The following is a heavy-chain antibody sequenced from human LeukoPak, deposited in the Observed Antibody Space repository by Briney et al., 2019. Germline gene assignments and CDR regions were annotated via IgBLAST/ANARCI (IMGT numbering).Heavy chain of an antibody. CDR2: IYYSGNT. CDR3: AVDFGSHRVVY. Sequence: ASETLSLTCTVSGGSISSGGYYWSWIRQPPGKGLEWIGSIYYSGNTYYNPSLKSRVTISLDTSKNEYSLRLSSVTAADTAVYYCAVDFGSHRVVYWGQGSLVTVAS. D-gene: IGHD3-3*01. CDR1: GGSISSGGYY. J-gene: IGHJ4*01. V-gene: IGHV4-39*01.